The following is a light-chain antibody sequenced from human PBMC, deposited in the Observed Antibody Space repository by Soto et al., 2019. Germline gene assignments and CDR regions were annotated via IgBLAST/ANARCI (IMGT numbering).Light chain of an antibody. Sequence: QSALTQPASVSGSPGQSIPISCTGTSSDVGGYNYVSWYQQHPGKAPKLMIYDVSNRPSGVSNRFSGSKSSNTASLTISGLQAEDEADYYCSSYTSSSTLYDFGTGTKVTVL. J-gene: IGLJ1*01. V-gene: IGLV2-14*01. CDR1: SSDVGGYNY. CDR2: DVS. CDR3: SSYTSSSTLYD.